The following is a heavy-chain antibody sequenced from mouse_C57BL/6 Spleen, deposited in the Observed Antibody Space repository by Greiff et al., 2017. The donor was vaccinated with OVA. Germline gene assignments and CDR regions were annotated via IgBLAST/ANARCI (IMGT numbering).Heavy chain of an antibody. Sequence: QVQLQQSGAELARPGASVKLSCKASGYTFTSYGISWVKQRTGQGLEWIGEIYPRSGSTYYNEKFKGKATLTADKSSSTAYMELRSLTSEDSAVYFCARRKTYYSNYEGYFDVWGTGTTVTVSS. CDR3: ARRKTYYSNYEGYFDV. J-gene: IGHJ1*03. D-gene: IGHD2-5*01. CDR2: IYPRSGST. CDR1: GYTFTSYG. V-gene: IGHV1-81*01.